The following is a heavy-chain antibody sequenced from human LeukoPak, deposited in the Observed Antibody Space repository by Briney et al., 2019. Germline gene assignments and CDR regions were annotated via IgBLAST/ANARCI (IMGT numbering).Heavy chain of an antibody. V-gene: IGHV3-23*01. CDR1: GFAFSSYI. D-gene: IGHD4-23*01. CDR2: ISVRGDRT. Sequence: GGSLRLSCAASGFAFSSYIMDWVRQAPGKGLEWVSSISVRGDRTYYPDSVKGRFTISRDNSKHMLYLQMNTLRADDTAIYYCAKDRDYGGNSRGIDYFESWGQGTLVTVSS. J-gene: IGHJ4*02. CDR3: AKDRDYGGNSRGIDYFES.